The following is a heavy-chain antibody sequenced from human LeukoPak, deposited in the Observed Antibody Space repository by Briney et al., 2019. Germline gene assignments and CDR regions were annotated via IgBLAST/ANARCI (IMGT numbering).Heavy chain of an antibody. J-gene: IGHJ4*02. Sequence: PSETLSLTCTVSGGSISSSSYYWGWIRQPPGKGLEWIGSIYYSGSTYYNPSLKSRVTISVDTSKNQFSLKLSSVTAADTAVYYCARGAIAVAGPTEGVFDYWGQGTLVTVSS. CDR1: GGSISSSSYY. CDR3: ARGAIAVAGPTEGVFDY. CDR2: IYYSGST. D-gene: IGHD6-19*01. V-gene: IGHV4-39*07.